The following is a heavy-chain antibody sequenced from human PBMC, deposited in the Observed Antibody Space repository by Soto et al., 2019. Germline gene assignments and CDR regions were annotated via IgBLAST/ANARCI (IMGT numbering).Heavy chain of an antibody. V-gene: IGHV3-66*01. CDR2: IYSGGST. Sequence: EVQLVESGGGLVQPGGSLRLSCAASGFTVSSNYMSWVRQAPGKGLEWVSVIYSGGSTDYTDSVKGRFTISRDISKNTVYLPMNSLRAEDTAVYYCAREGSGRFYIWGQGTLVTVPS. D-gene: IGHD3-10*01. CDR3: AREGSGRFYI. CDR1: GFTVSSNY. J-gene: IGHJ4*02.